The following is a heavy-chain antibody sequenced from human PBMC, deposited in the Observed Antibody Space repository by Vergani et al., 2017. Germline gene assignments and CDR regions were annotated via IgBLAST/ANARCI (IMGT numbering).Heavy chain of an antibody. D-gene: IGHD3-16*01. J-gene: IGHJ3*02. V-gene: IGHV4-4*07. Sequence: QVQLQESGPGLVKPSETLSLTCTVSGAAIKDFYWSWFRQPAGKRLEWIGRIHTNGVIHYNPSLNSRATISVDTSRNQISLKLTSVTATDTAIYFCARGNPYVDFDIWGQGTMITVSS. CDR1: GAAIKDFY. CDR2: IHTNGVI. CDR3: ARGNPYVDFDI.